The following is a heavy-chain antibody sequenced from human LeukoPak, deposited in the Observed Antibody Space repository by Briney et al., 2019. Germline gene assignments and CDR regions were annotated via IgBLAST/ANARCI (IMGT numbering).Heavy chain of an antibody. J-gene: IGHJ4*02. V-gene: IGHV3-7*05. CDR1: GFTFSTNS. Sequence: AGSLRLTCAASGFTFSTNSMSCVRQDPPKRVVGDADIKQEGREKYNVESVKGRFTISRDNAKNSLYLQMNRLRVEDTAVYYCARDGLGVVGRSGYYYGPPHFDYWGQGTLVTASS. CDR2: IKQEGREK. D-gene: IGHD3-22*01. CDR3: ARDGLGVVGRSGYYYGPPHFDY.